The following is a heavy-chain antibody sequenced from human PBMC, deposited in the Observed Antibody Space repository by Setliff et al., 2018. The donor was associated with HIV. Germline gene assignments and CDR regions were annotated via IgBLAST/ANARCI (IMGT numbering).Heavy chain of an antibody. CDR1: GYVFSNYW. D-gene: IGHD3-3*01. J-gene: IGHJ5*02. Sequence: PGESLKISCKSSGYVFSNYWIAWVRQMPGKGLEWMGIISPDDSDTRYSPSFQGQVTISVDKSTCTAYLQWSSLKASDSAIYYCARHFGISYRSPFDPWGQGTLVTV. V-gene: IGHV5-51*01. CDR2: ISPDDSDT. CDR3: ARHFGISYRSPFDP.